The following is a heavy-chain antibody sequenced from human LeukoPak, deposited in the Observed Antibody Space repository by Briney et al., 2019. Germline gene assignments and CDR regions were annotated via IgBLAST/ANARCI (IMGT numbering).Heavy chain of an antibody. Sequence: ASVKVSCKASGYTFTSYGISWVRQAPGQGLEWMGWISAYNGNTNYAQKLQGRVTMTTDTSTSTAYMELRSLRSDDTAVYYCARGPYDILTSYSESDYWGQGTLVTVSS. V-gene: IGHV1-18*01. CDR3: ARGPYDILTSYSESDY. CDR2: ISAYNGNT. J-gene: IGHJ4*02. D-gene: IGHD3-9*01. CDR1: GYTFTSYG.